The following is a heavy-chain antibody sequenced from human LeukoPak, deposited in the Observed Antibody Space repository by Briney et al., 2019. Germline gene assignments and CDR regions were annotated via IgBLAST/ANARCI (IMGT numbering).Heavy chain of an antibody. CDR1: GYTFTGYY. J-gene: IGHJ4*02. V-gene: IGHV1-2*02. D-gene: IGHD4-23*01. Sequence: ASVKVSCKASGYTFTGYYMHWVRQAPGQGLEWMGWINPNSGGTNYAQKFQGRVTMTRDTSTSTVYMELSSLRSEDTAVYYCAREKGDDYGGNSYYFDYWGQGTLVTVSS. CDR3: AREKGDDYGGNSYYFDY. CDR2: INPNSGGT.